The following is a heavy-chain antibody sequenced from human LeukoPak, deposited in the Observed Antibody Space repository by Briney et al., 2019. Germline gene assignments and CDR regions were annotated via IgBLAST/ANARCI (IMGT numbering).Heavy chain of an antibody. V-gene: IGHV3-23*01. Sequence: GGSQRLSCAASGFTFSTYAMTWVRQAPGKGLEWVSGISAGGDRTYYADSVEGRFTISRDNSKNTLYLQMNSLRAEDTAEYYCARSTVGTSCCTAVDYWGQGTLVTVSS. CDR1: GFTFSTYA. CDR3: ARSTVGTSCCTAVDY. D-gene: IGHD1-26*01. CDR2: ISAGGDRT. J-gene: IGHJ4*02.